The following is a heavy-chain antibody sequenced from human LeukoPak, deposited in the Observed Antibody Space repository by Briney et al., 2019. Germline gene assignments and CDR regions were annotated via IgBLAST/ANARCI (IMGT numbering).Heavy chain of an antibody. CDR3: ARKVGYSGTYFDY. D-gene: IGHD1-26*01. J-gene: IGHJ4*02. Sequence: GGSLRLSCAASGFTFSSYGIHWVRQAPGKGLEWVAVISYDESQKYYADSVKGRFSISRDNSKNTVYLQMNRLRAEDAATYYCARKVGYSGTYFDYWGQGTLVTVSS. V-gene: IGHV3-30*03. CDR2: ISYDESQK. CDR1: GFTFSSYG.